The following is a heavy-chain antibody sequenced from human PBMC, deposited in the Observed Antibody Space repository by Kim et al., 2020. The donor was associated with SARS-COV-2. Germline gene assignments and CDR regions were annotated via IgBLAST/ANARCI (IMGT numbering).Heavy chain of an antibody. Sequence: LECVSRIKSKTDGGTTDYASPVKGRFTISRDASKNTLYLQMNSLKTEDTAVYYCTTANVYSSSWSYYYYG. D-gene: IGHD6-13*01. CDR2: IKSKTDGGTT. CDR3: TTANVYSSSWSYYYYG. V-gene: IGHV3-15*01. J-gene: IGHJ6*01.